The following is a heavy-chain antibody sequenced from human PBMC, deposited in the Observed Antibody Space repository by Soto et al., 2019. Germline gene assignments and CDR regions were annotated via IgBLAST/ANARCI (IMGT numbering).Heavy chain of an antibody. Sequence: QVQLVESGGGVVQPGRSLRLSCAASGFTFSSYAMYWVRQAPGKGLEWVAVISYDGSNKYYADSVKGRFTISRDNSKNTLYLQMNSLRAEDTAVYYCARGPSSPTRFDYWGQGTLVTVSS. J-gene: IGHJ4*02. CDR1: GFTFSSYA. CDR3: ARGPSSPTRFDY. D-gene: IGHD2-2*01. CDR2: ISYDGSNK. V-gene: IGHV3-30-3*01.